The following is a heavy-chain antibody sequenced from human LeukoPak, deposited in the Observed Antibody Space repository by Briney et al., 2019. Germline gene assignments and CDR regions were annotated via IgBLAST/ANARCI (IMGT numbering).Heavy chain of an antibody. V-gene: IGHV1-18*01. CDR2: ISGHTGDT. CDR3: AKDVGDSLAGPWFFQF. Sequence: GASVKVSFKPSGYDFKTSGISWVRQAPGQGLEWMGWISGHTGDTHYAKRFQGRLTLTTDTSTSVAYLELSTLRSDDTALYFCAKDVGDSLAGPWFFQFWGQGTLVTLSS. CDR1: GYDFKTSG. D-gene: IGHD3-16*01. J-gene: IGHJ4*02.